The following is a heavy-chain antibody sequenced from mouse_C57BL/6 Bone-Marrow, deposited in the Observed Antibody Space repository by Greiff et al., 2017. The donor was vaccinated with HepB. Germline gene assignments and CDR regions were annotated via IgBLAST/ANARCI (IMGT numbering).Heavy chain of an antibody. Sequence: VQLKESGAELVKPGASVKLSCKASGYTFTEYTIHWVKQRSGQGLEWIGWFYPGSGSIKYNEKFKDKATLTADKSSSTVYMELSRLTSEDSAVYFCARHGPQTPTVVDWYFDVWGTGTTVTVSS. CDR2: FYPGSGSI. J-gene: IGHJ1*03. D-gene: IGHD1-1*01. CDR1: GYTFTEYT. V-gene: IGHV1-62-2*01. CDR3: ARHGPQTPTVVDWYFDV.